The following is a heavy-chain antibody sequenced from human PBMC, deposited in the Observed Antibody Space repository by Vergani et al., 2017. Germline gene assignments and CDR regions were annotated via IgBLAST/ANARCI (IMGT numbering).Heavy chain of an antibody. D-gene: IGHD3-10*01. Sequence: QLQLQESGPGLVKPSETLSLTCTVSGGSISSSSYYWGWIRQPPGKGLEWIGSIYYSGSTYYNPSLKSRITISVDTSKNQFSLKLSSVTAADTAVYYCARDTALWFGELVVLAFEIWGQGTMVTVSS. CDR1: GGSISSSSYY. J-gene: IGHJ3*02. V-gene: IGHV4-39*07. CDR3: ARDTALWFGELVVLAFEI. CDR2: IYYSGST.